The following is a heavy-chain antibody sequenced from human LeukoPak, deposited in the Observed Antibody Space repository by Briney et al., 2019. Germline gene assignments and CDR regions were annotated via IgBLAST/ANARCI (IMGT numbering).Heavy chain of an antibody. J-gene: IGHJ4*02. CDR2: INHSGST. D-gene: IGHD4-17*01. CDR1: GGSFSGYY. CDR3: ARGSRAPTVSRRSGFDY. Sequence: SETLSLTCAVYGGSFSGYYWSWIRQPPGKGLEWIGEINHSGSTNYNPSLKSRVTISVDTSKNQFSLKLCSVTAADTAVYYCARGSRAPTVSRRSGFDYWGQGTLVTVSS. V-gene: IGHV4-34*01.